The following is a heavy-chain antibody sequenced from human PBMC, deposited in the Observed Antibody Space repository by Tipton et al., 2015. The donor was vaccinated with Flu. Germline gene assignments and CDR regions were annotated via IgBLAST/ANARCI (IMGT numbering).Heavy chain of an antibody. CDR3: ARDPAVVPYYFDY. Sequence: AGLVKPSETLSLTCAVYGGSFSGYYWSWIRQPPGKGLGWIGEINHSGSTNYNPSLKSRVTISVDTSKNQFSLKLSSVTAADTAVYYCARDPAVVPYYFDYWGQGTLVTVSS. CDR2: INHSGST. D-gene: IGHD4-23*01. CDR1: GGSFSGYY. J-gene: IGHJ4*02. V-gene: IGHV4-34*01.